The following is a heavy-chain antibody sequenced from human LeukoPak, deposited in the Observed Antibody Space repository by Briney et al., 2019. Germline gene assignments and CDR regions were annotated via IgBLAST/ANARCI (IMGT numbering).Heavy chain of an antibody. V-gene: IGHV3-7*01. CDR1: VFTSSRYW. J-gene: IGHJ4*02. CDR2: IKKYGSEK. CDR3: ARDLSGVTGYTYGRGIDY. Sequence: PGGSLRLSCAPSVFTSSRYWMICVPQSPGKGLEGVANIKKYGSEKYYMDSVKARFTISRDNAKTSLYLQMNSLRAGDAHVYYCARDLSGVTGYTYGRGIDYWGQGTLVTVS. D-gene: IGHD5-18*01.